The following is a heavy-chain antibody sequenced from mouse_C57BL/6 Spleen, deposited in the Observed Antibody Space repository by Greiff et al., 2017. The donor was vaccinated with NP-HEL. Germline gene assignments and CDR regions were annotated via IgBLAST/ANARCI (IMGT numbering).Heavy chain of an antibody. CDR1: GFTFSDYG. D-gene: IGHD1-1*02. CDR3: ASMGVHWYFDV. Sequence: DVKLQESGGGLVKPGGSLKLSCAASGFTFSDYGMHWVRQAPEKGLEWVAYISSGSSTIYYADTVKGRFTISRDNAKNTLFLQMTSLRSEDTAMYYCASMGVHWYFDVWGTGTTVTVSS. J-gene: IGHJ1*03. CDR2: ISSGSSTI. V-gene: IGHV5-17*01.